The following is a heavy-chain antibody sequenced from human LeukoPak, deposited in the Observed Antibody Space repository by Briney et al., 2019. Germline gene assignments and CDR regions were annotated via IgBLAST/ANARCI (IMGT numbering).Heavy chain of an antibody. CDR3: ARNTPSLSTNGMDV. CDR1: GFIFSSYS. D-gene: IGHD3-3*02. Sequence: GGSLRLSCAVSGFIFSSYSMNWVRLAPGKGLEWVSVISGGSTSTFYADSVKDRFTISRDNAKNSLYLQMDSLRAEDTAVYYCARNTPSLSTNGMDVWGQGTTVSVSS. V-gene: IGHV3-21*01. J-gene: IGHJ6*02. CDR2: ISGGSTST.